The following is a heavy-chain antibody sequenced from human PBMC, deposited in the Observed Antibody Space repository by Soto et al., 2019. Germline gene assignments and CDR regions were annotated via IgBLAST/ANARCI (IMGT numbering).Heavy chain of an antibody. V-gene: IGHV4-34*01. D-gene: IGHD3-9*01. CDR3: ASLTDVQGKSYYYYYGMDV. CDR1: GGSFSGYY. CDR2: INHSGST. Sequence: SETLSLTCAVYGGSFSGYYWSWIRQPPGKGLEWIGEINHSGSTNYNPSLKSRVTISVDTSKNQFSLKLSSVTAADTAVYYCASLTDVQGKSYYYYYGMDVWGQGTTVTVS. J-gene: IGHJ6*02.